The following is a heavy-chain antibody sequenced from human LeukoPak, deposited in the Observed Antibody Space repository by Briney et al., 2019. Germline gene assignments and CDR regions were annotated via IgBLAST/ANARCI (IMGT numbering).Heavy chain of an antibody. CDR3: ARDLDSSAAFDI. Sequence: PGGSLRLSCAASGFTFSSYSMNWVRQAPGTGLEWVSYISSSSSTIYYADSVKGRFTISRDNAKNSLYLQMNSLRAEDTAVYYCARDLDSSAAFDIWGQGTMVTVSS. J-gene: IGHJ3*02. D-gene: IGHD3-22*01. CDR1: GFTFSSYS. CDR2: ISSSSSTI. V-gene: IGHV3-48*04.